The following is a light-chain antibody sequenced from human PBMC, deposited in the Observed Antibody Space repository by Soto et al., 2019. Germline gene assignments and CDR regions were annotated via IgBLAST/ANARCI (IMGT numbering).Light chain of an antibody. CDR1: QSVNSN. J-gene: IGKJ1*01. CDR3: QQYYNWPRT. CDR2: GIS. V-gene: IGKV3-15*01. Sequence: EVVMTQSPAILSVSPGESATLSCRASQSVNSNYLAWYQQHPGQPPRLLIYGISTRATGIPARFSGSGSGTEFTLTISSLQPEDFAVYYCQQYYNWPRTFGQGTKVDI.